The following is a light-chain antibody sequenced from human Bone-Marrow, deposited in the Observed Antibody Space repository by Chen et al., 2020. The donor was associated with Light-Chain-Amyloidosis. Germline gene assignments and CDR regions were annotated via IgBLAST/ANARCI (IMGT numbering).Light chain of an antibody. V-gene: IGLV2-14*01. CDR1: ISDVGGDNH. Sequence: QSALTQPASVSGSPGQSITISCTGTISDVGGDNHVSWYQQHPDKAPKLMIYEVTNRPSWFPDRFSGSKSDNTASLTISGLQTEDEADYFCSSYTLTNTLVFGRGTRVTVL. CDR3: SSYTLTNTLV. CDR2: EVT. J-gene: IGLJ1*01.